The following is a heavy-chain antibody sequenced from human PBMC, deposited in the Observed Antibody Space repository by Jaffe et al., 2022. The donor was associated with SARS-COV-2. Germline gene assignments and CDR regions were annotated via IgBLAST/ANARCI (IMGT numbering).Heavy chain of an antibody. D-gene: IGHD3-3*01. CDR3: TRYYDFWSGYYLNWFDP. V-gene: IGHV3-49*05. Sequence: EVQLVESGGGLVKPGRSLRLSCTASGFTFGDYAMSWFRQAPGKGLEWVGFIRSKAYGGTTEYAASVKGRFTISRDDSKSIAYLQMNSLKTEDTAVYYCTRYYDFWSGYYLNWFDPWGQGTLVTVSS. J-gene: IGHJ5*02. CDR1: GFTFGDYA. CDR2: IRSKAYGGTT.